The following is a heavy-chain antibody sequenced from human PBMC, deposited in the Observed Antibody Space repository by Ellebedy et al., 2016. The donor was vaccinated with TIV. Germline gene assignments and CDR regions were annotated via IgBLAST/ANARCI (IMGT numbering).Heavy chain of an antibody. CDR1: GDSVSNGGST. D-gene: IGHD4-17*01. CDR3: ARDENYGAEVIDY. V-gene: IGHV6-1*01. CDR2: TYSRTTWIY. J-gene: IGHJ4*02. Sequence: SQTLSLTCAISGDSVSNGGSTWNWIRQSPSRGLEWLGRTYSRTTWIYDYAVSVKGRITINADTSNNQVSLHLNSVTPEDTAVYYCARDENYGAEVIDYWGQGTLVTVSS.